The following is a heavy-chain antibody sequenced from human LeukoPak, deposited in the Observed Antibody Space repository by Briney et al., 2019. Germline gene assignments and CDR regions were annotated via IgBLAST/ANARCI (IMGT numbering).Heavy chain of an antibody. J-gene: IGHJ3*02. CDR2: IYYSGSTNT. CDR1: GVSINNYY. D-gene: IGHD2-15*01. CDR3: ARHLRYCSGGTCYSSDAFDI. V-gene: IGHV4-59*08. Sequence: SETLSLTCTVSGVSINNYYWSWVRQPPGKGLEWIGHIYYSGSTNTNYNPSLKSRVTISVDTSKNQFSLKLSSVTAADTAVYYCARHLRYCSGGTCYSSDAFDIWGRGTMVTVSS.